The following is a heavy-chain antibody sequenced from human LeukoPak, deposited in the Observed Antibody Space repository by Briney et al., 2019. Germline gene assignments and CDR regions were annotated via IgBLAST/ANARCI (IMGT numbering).Heavy chain of an antibody. V-gene: IGHV1-69*13. CDR2: IIPIFGTA. CDR3: ASNRNAPGDLGSWYFDL. CDR1: GGTFSSYA. J-gene: IGHJ2*01. Sequence: ASVKVSCKASGGTFSSYAISWVRQAPGQGLEWMGGIIPIFGTANYAQKFQGRVTITADESTSTAYMELSSLRSEDTAVYYCASNRNAPGDLGSWYFDLWGRGTLVTVSS. D-gene: IGHD1-14*01.